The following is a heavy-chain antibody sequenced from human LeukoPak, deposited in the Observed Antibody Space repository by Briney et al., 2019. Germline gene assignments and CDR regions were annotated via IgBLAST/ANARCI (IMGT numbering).Heavy chain of an antibody. CDR2: IIPIFGTA. CDR3: AREYWDVFPGHFDY. V-gene: IGHV1-69*13. Sequence: SVKVSCKASGGTFSSYAISWVRQAPGQGLEWMGGIIPIFGTANYAQKFQGRVTITADESTSTAYMELSSLRSEDTAVYYCAREYWDVFPGHFDYWGQGTLVTVSS. CDR1: GGTFSSYA. D-gene: IGHD1-1*01. J-gene: IGHJ4*02.